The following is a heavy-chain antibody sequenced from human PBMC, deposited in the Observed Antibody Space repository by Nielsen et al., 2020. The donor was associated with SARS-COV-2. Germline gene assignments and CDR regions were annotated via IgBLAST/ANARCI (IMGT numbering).Heavy chain of an antibody. CDR3: AKDFCSSTSCPPWYYYYGMDV. J-gene: IGHJ6*02. Sequence: GGSLRLSCAASGFTFNSFGMHWVRQAPGKGLEWVAVISYDASKEYYSDSVKGRFTISRDNSKNTLYLQMNSLRAEDTAVYYCAKDFCSSTSCPPWYYYYGMDVWGQGTTVTVSS. D-gene: IGHD2-2*01. CDR2: ISYDASKE. V-gene: IGHV3-30*18. CDR1: GFTFNSFG.